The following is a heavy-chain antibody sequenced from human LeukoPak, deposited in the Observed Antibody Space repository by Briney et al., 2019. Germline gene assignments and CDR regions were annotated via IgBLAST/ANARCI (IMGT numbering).Heavy chain of an antibody. CDR1: GGTFSNYA. Sequence: GASVKVSCKASGGTFSNYAISWVRQAPGQGLEWMGWINPNSGGTNYAQKFQGRVTMTRDTSISTAYMELSRLRSDDTAVYYCARDLGAATIMGYDYRGQGTLVTVSS. CDR3: ARDLGAATIMGYDY. V-gene: IGHV1-2*02. D-gene: IGHD5-12*01. CDR2: INPNSGGT. J-gene: IGHJ4*02.